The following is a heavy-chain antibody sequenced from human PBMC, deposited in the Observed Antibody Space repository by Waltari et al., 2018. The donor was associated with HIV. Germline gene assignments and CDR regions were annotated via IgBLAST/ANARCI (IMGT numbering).Heavy chain of an antibody. CDR1: GYTFTSYG. Sequence: QVQLVQSGAEVTKPGASVKVSCKASGYTFTSYGISWVRQAHGQGLEWIGWISAYNGNTNYAQKLQGRVTMTTDTSTSTAYMELRSLRSDDTAVYYCAITTGYSSGWYLPDYWGQGTLVTVSS. D-gene: IGHD6-19*01. J-gene: IGHJ4*02. CDR3: AITTGYSSGWYLPDY. V-gene: IGHV1-18*01. CDR2: ISAYNGNT.